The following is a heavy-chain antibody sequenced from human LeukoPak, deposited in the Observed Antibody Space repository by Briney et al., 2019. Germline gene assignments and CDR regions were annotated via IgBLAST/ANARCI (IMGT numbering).Heavy chain of an antibody. CDR3: ARAPYYYDSSGYHYRFYFDY. J-gene: IGHJ4*02. V-gene: IGHV3-23*01. CDR2: ISGSGGST. CDR1: GFTFSSYA. Sequence: GGSLRLSCAASGFTFSSYAMSWVRQAPGKGLEWVSAISGSGGSTYYADSVKGRFTISRDNSKNTLYLQVNSLRAEDTAVYYCARAPYYYDSSGYHYRFYFDYWSQGTLVTVSS. D-gene: IGHD3-22*01.